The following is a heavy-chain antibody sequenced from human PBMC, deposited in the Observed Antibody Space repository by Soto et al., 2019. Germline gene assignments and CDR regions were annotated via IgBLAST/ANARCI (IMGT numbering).Heavy chain of an antibody. CDR1: GFTFSSYS. D-gene: IGHD6-6*01. V-gene: IGHV3-48*01. Sequence: EVQLVESGGGLVQPGGSLRLSCAASGFTFSSYSMNWVRQAPGKGLEWVSYISSSSTTIYYADSVKGRFSISRDNGKNSLYLRMNSLGGEDTAVYYCAREGQTIAARQPYYYYYMYVWGKGTTVTVSS. J-gene: IGHJ6*03. CDR2: ISSSSTTI. CDR3: AREGQTIAARQPYYYYYMYV.